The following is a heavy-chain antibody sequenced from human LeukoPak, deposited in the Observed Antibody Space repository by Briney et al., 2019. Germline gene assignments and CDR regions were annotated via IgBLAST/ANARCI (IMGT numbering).Heavy chain of an antibody. CDR1: GGSISSSSYY. V-gene: IGHV4-39*07. CDR2: INHSGST. Sequence: PSETLSLTCTVSGGSISSSSYYWGWIRQPPGKGLEWIGEINHSGSTNYNPSLKSRVTISVDTSKNQFSLKLSSVTAADTAVYYCARGAAGWNDGLDYWGQGTLVTVSS. J-gene: IGHJ4*02. D-gene: IGHD1-1*01. CDR3: ARGAAGWNDGLDY.